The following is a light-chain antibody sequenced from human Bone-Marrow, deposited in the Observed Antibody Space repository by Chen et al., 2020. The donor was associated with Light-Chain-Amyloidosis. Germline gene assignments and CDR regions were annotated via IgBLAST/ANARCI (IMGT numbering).Light chain of an antibody. CDR1: SSDVGGDNH. V-gene: IGLV2-14*01. CDR2: EVT. Sequence: QSALTQPASVSGSPGQSITISCTGTSSDVGGDNHVSWYQQHPDKAPKLMIYEVTNRPSWVPDRFSGSKADNTAYLTISGLQTEDEADDVCSSYTNTNTLVFGSGTRVTVL. J-gene: IGLJ1*01. CDR3: SSYTNTNTLV.